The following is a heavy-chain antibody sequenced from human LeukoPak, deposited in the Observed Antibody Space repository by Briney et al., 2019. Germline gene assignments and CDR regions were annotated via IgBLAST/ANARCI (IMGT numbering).Heavy chain of an antibody. CDR1: GFTFSSYS. V-gene: IGHV3-21*01. J-gene: IGHJ4*02. CDR2: ISSSSSYI. D-gene: IGHD3-16*01. CDR3: AGGGGGRGGYYFDY. Sequence: PGGSLRLSCAASGFTFSSYSMNWVRQAPGKGLEWVSSISSSSSYIYYADSVKGRFTISRDNAKNSLYLQMNSLRAEDTAVYYCAGGGGGRGGYYFDYWGQGTLVTVSS.